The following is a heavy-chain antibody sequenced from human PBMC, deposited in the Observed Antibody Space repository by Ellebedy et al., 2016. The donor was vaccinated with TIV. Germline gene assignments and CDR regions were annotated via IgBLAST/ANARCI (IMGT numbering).Heavy chain of an antibody. D-gene: IGHD6-13*01. J-gene: IGHJ4*02. CDR3: ARDQGIAAVGGVGY. V-gene: IGHV1-58*01. Sequence: SVKVSXKASRFTFTSSAVQWVRQARGQRLEWIGWIVVGSGNTNYAQKFQERVTITRDMSTSTAYMELSSLRSEDTAVYYCARDQGIAAVGGVGYWGQGTLVTVSS. CDR2: IVVGSGNT. CDR1: RFTFTSSA.